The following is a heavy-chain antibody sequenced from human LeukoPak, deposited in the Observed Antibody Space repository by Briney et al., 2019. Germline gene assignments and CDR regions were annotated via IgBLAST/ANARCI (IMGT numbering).Heavy chain of an antibody. CDR2: IYYSGST. V-gene: IGHV4-61*01. J-gene: IGHJ5*02. CDR3: ARPSSSWYNWFDP. CDR1: GGSVSSGSYY. D-gene: IGHD6-13*01. Sequence: SETLSLTCTVSGGSVSSGSYYRSWIRQPPGKGLEWIGYIYYSGSTNYNPSLKSRVTISVDTSKNQFSLKLSSVTAADTAVYYCARPSSSWYNWFDPWGQGTLVTVSS.